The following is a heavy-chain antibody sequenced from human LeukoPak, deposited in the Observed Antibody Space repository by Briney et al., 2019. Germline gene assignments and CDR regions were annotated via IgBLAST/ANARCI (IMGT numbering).Heavy chain of an antibody. CDR3: AKAGSRFAFDI. D-gene: IGHD3-3*01. CDR1: GFTFSSYW. V-gene: IGHV3-9*01. J-gene: IGHJ3*02. Sequence: PGGSLRLSCAASGFTFSSYWVSWVRQAPGKGLEWVSGISCNSSSIDYADSVKGRFTISRDNAKNSLYLQMNSLRAEDTAVYYCAKAGSRFAFDIWGQGTMVTVSS. CDR2: ISCNSSSI.